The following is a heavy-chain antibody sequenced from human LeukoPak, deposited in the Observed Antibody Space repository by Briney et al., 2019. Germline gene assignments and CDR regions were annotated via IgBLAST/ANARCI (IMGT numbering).Heavy chain of an antibody. CDR3: VRGPPRLNWFDP. CDR1: GYTFTSYA. D-gene: IGHD6-25*01. V-gene: IGHV1-3*01. Sequence: ASVKVSCKASGYTFTSYAMHWVRQAPGHRLEWMGWINAGNGNTKYSQKVQGRVTITRDTSASTAYMVLSSLRSEDTAMYFCVRGPPRLNWFDPWGQGTLVTVSS. J-gene: IGHJ5*02. CDR2: INAGNGNT.